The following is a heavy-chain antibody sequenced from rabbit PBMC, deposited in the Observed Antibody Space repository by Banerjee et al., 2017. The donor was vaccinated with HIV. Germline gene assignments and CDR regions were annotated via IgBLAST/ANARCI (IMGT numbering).Heavy chain of an antibody. CDR2: IDTSSGNT. Sequence: QEQLEESGGDLVKPEGSLTLTCTASGFSFTNKYVMCWVRQAPGKGLEWIACIDTSSGNTYYASWAKGRFTISKTSSTTVTLQMTSLTAADTATYFCARVGGWGGGDLWGPGTLVTVS. J-gene: IGHJ4*01. D-gene: IGHD4-1*01. V-gene: IGHV1S45*01. CDR1: GFSFTNKYV. CDR3: ARVGGWGGGDL.